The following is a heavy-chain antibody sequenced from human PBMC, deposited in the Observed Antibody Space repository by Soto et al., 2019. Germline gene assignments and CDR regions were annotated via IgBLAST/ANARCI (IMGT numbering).Heavy chain of an antibody. J-gene: IGHJ3*01. Sequence: EVQLLESGGGLVQPGGSLRLSCAASGFTFNKYVMNWVRQAPGKGLEWVSGISGSAGTTSYADSVKGRFIISRYNEEDTLYLQINIRRPEDTARYYCETTRLYDDTGYHRDGLDGWGQGTMVTVSS. CDR2: ISGSAGTT. D-gene: IGHD3-9*01. CDR3: ETTRLYDDTGYHRDGLDG. V-gene: IGHV3-23*01. CDR1: GFTFNKYV.